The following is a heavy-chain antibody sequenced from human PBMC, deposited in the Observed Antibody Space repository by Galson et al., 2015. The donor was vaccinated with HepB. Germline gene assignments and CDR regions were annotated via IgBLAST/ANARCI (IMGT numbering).Heavy chain of an antibody. J-gene: IGHJ4*02. V-gene: IGHV5-10-1*01. CDR2: IDPSYSYT. D-gene: IGHD2-2*01. CDR3: ASPLSDCSSTSCFLRY. Sequence: QSGAEVKKPGESLRISCKGSGYSFTSYWISWVRQMPGKGLEWMGWIDPSYSYTNYSPSFQGHVTISADKSISTAYLQWSSLKASDTAMYYCASPLSDCSSTSCFLRYWGQGTLVTVSS. CDR1: GYSFTSYW.